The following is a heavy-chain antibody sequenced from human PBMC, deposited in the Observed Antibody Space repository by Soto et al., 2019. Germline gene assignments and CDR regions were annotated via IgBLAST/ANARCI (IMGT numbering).Heavy chain of an antibody. J-gene: IGHJ4*02. D-gene: IGHD1-26*01. CDR1: GGSLRGHY. V-gene: IGHV4-34*01. CDR3: ARAAVKLGATLFDS. CDR2: INHSGFT. Sequence: QVQVQQWGPGLLKPSETLSLTCAVSGGSLRGHYWSWIRQSPEKGLEWIREINHSGFTNYKPTLKSRVTISRDASKNQFSLRLSSMTAADSAVYFCARAAVKLGATLFDSWGQGTLVTVSS.